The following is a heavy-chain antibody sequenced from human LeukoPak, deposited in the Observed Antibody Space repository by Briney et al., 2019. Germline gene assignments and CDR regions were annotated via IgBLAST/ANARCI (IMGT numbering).Heavy chain of an antibody. Sequence: GGSLRLSCAASGFTFSSYWMTWVRQAPGKGLEWVGNIKKDGSDQYYGDSVKGRFTISRDNTKISLFLQMNSLRAEDTAMYYCTTYYDSGPSKDWGQGTLVTVSS. V-gene: IGHV3-7*05. CDR1: GFTFSSYW. D-gene: IGHD3-22*01. CDR3: TTYYDSGPSKD. J-gene: IGHJ4*02. CDR2: IKKDGSDQ.